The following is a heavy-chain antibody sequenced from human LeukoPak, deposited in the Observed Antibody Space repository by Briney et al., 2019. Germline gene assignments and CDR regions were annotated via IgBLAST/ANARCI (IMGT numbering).Heavy chain of an antibody. V-gene: IGHV3-30*18. Sequence: GGSLRLSCAASGFTFSSYGMHWVRQAPGKGLEWVAVISYDGSNKYYADSVKGRFTISRDNSKNTLYLQMNSLRAEDTAVYYCAKDEDYTISGNYYDALDVWGQGTLVTVS. CDR3: AKDEDYTISGNYYDALDV. J-gene: IGHJ3*01. D-gene: IGHD1-26*01. CDR2: ISYDGSNK. CDR1: GFTFSSYG.